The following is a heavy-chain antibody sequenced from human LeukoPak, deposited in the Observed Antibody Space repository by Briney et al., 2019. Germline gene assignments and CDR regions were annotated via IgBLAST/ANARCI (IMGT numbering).Heavy chain of an antibody. D-gene: IGHD3-16*02. Sequence: GALRLSCAASGFTFSSYGMHWVRQAPGKGLEWVAVISYDGSNKYYADSVKGRFTISRDNSKNTLYLQMNSLRAEDTAVYYCAKDHMITFGGVIVGDAFDIWGQGTMVTVSS. J-gene: IGHJ3*02. V-gene: IGHV3-30*18. CDR1: GFTFSSYG. CDR2: ISYDGSNK. CDR3: AKDHMITFGGVIVGDAFDI.